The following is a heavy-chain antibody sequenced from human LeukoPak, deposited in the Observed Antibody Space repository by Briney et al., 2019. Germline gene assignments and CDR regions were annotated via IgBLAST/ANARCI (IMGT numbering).Heavy chain of an antibody. J-gene: IGHJ4*02. Sequence: PGESLKISCEGSGYSFTSYWIAWVRQMRGKGLGWMGIIYPGDSDTRYGPSFQGQVTISVDKSISTAYLHWSSLRASDTAMYYCARREYTKNGIDYWGQGTLVTVSS. CDR2: IYPGDSDT. CDR3: ARREYTKNGIDY. CDR1: GYSFTSYW. V-gene: IGHV5-51*01. D-gene: IGHD5-18*01.